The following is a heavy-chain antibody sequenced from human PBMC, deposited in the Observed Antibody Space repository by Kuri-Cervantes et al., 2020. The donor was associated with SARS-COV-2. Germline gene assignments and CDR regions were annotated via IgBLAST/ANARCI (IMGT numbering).Heavy chain of an antibody. J-gene: IGHJ4*02. Sequence: GGSLRLSCAASGFTFDDYAMHWVRQAPGKGLEWVSGISWNSGSIGYADSVKGRFTISRDNSKNTLYLQMNSLRAEDTAVYYCAKYWGVVVPAAIDWGQGTLVTVSS. V-gene: IGHV3-9*01. CDR1: GFTFDDYA. CDR2: ISWNSGSI. CDR3: AKYWGVVVPAAID. D-gene: IGHD2-2*01.